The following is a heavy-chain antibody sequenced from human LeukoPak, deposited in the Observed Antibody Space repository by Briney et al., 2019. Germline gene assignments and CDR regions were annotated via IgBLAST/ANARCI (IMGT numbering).Heavy chain of an antibody. CDR1: GYSFTSFY. CDR2: VNPSGGST. D-gene: IGHD3-3*02. Sequence: ASVKVSCKTSGYSFTSFYIHWVRQAPGQGLEWMGMVNPSGGSTISAQKSQDRVNMTTDTSTRTVYMEMTGLTSDDTGIYYCARDAFWGQGTQVTVSS. J-gene: IGHJ4*02. V-gene: IGHV1-46*01. CDR3: ARDAF.